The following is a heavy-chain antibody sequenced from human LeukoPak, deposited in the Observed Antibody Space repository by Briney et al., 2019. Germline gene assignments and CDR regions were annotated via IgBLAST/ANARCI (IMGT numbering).Heavy chain of an antibody. J-gene: IGHJ6*04. CDR1: GGTFSSYA. CDR3: ASYYGSGSYHRDYYYGMDV. V-gene: IGHV1-69*01. Sequence: GASVKVSCKASGGTFSSYAISWVRQAPGQGLEWMGGIIPIFGTANYAQKFQGRVTITADESTSTAYMELSSLRSEDTAVYYRASYYGSGSYHRDYYYGMDVWGKGTTVTVSS. D-gene: IGHD3-10*01. CDR2: IIPIFGTA.